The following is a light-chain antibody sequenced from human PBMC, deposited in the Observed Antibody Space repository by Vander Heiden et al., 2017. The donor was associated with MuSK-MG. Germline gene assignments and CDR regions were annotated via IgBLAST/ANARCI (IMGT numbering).Light chain of an antibody. CDR1: RSNIGAGYD. V-gene: IGLV1-40*01. J-gene: IGLJ1*01. CDR3: QSYDSSLSGYV. Sequence: QSVLTQPPSVSGAPGQRVTISCTGRRSNIGAGYDVHWYQQLTGTTHKLIIYGNSNRPSGVPDRFSGSKSGTSASVTPTGLKAEEEADYYCQSYDSSLSGYVFGTGTKVTVL. CDR2: GNS.